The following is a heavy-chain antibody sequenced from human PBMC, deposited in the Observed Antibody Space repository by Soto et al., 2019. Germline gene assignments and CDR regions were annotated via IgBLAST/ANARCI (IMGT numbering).Heavy chain of an antibody. CDR2: INHSGST. CDR1: GGSFSGYY. D-gene: IGHD2-15*01. CDR3: ARGTLLAKYLPLLLRPSPSFDY. V-gene: IGHV4-34*01. J-gene: IGHJ4*02. Sequence: SETLSLTCAVYGGSFSGYYWSWIRQPPGKGLEWIGEINHSGSTNYNPSLKSRVTISVDTSKNQFSLKLSSVTAADTAVYYCARGTLLAKYLPLLLRPSPSFDYWGQGTLVTVSS.